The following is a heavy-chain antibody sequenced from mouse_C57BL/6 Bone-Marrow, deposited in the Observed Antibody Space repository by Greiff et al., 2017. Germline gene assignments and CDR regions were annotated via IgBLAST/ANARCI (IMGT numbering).Heavy chain of an antibody. Sequence: VQLQQSGAELARPGASVKLSCKASGYTFTSYGISWVKQRTGQGLEWIGELYPRSGNTYYNEKFKGKATLTAAKSSRTASMELRSLTSGDSAVYFCSRFPLYYGYDEVFAYWGHGTLVTVSA. J-gene: IGHJ3*01. D-gene: IGHD2-2*01. CDR3: SRFPLYYGYDEVFAY. V-gene: IGHV1-81*01. CDR2: LYPRSGNT. CDR1: GYTFTSYG.